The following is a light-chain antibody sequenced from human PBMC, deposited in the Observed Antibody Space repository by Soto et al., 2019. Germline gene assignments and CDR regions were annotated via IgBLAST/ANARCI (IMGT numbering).Light chain of an antibody. Sequence: DIQMTQSPSSLSASIGDRVTITCRASQGISTYLGWYQQKPGKVPKSLIYSASNLQSGVPSRFRASGSVTEFTLTSSDMQPDDVATYYCQQYYRYPWMFGQGTKVEIK. V-gene: IGKV1-16*01. CDR2: SAS. CDR1: QGISTY. J-gene: IGKJ1*01. CDR3: QQYYRYPWM.